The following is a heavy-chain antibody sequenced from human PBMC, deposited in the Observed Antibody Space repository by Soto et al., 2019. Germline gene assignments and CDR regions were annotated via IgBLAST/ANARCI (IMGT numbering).Heavy chain of an antibody. V-gene: IGHV1-3*01. CDR3: ASDLGWWPDY. CDR1: GDTFTSYA. J-gene: IGHJ4*02. CDR2: INAGNGNT. D-gene: IGHD2-15*01. Sequence: VSVKVSCKASGDTFTSYAMHWVCQAPGKRSEWMGWINAGNGNTKYSQKFQGRVTITRDTSASTAYMELSSLRSEVSSVYYCASDLGWWPDYCGQGTLVTVSS.